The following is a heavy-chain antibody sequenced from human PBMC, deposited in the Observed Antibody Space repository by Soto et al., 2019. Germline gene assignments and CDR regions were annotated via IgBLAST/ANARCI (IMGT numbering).Heavy chain of an antibody. CDR2: ISDSGTTR. Sequence: GGSLRLSCAASGFTFSDYYMSWIRQAPGKGLEWVSYISDSGTTRSYADSVKGRFTISRDNSKTKNSLYLQMNSLRAEDTAVYYCARSLPYDFWTGYPNWFDPWGEGTLVTVS. CDR3: ARSLPYDFWTGYPNWFDP. J-gene: IGHJ5*02. V-gene: IGHV3-11*01. D-gene: IGHD3-3*01. CDR1: GFTFSDYY.